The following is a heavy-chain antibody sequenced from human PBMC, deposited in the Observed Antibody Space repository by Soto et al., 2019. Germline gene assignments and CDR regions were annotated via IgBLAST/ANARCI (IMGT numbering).Heavy chain of an antibody. D-gene: IGHD3-16*01. J-gene: IGHJ6*02. Sequence: QVQLVQSGDEVKKPGASVKVSCKASGYIFVNYGIAWVRQAPRQGLEWMGWISPYTGNTHSASQVQGRLTMTTDTSKSTAYMDLGSLTSDDTAVYYCVMVDNYVTPTPQDVWGQGTTVTVSS. V-gene: IGHV1-18*01. CDR2: ISPYTGNT. CDR3: VMVDNYVTPTPQDV. CDR1: GYIFVNYG.